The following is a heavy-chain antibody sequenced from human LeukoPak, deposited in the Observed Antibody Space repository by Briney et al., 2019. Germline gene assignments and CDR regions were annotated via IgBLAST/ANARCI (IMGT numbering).Heavy chain of an antibody. V-gene: IGHV1-46*01. Sequence: ASVTVSFTASGYSFTSHYMHWVRQAPGQGLEWLGLINPSGSSTLYAQKFQGRVTMTRDMSTTTDYMELSSLRSEDTAVYYCARDNSVGDVAWWFDPWGQGTLVTVSS. J-gene: IGHJ5*02. D-gene: IGHD1-26*01. CDR3: ARDNSVGDVAWWFDP. CDR1: GYSFTSHY. CDR2: INPSGSST.